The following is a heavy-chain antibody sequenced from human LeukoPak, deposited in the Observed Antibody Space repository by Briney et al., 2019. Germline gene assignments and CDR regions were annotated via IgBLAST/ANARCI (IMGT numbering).Heavy chain of an antibody. CDR1: GFTLSRYW. D-gene: IGHD6-13*01. J-gene: IGHJ4*02. V-gene: IGHV3-74*01. CDR3: AREFDWQHFDY. CDR2: INSDGSST. Sequence: PGGSLTLSCAVSGFTLSRYWMHWVRQAPGKGLVWVSRINSDGSSTSYADSVKGRFTISRDNAKNTLSLQMNSLRAEDTGVYYCAREFDWQHFDYWGQGTLVTVSS.